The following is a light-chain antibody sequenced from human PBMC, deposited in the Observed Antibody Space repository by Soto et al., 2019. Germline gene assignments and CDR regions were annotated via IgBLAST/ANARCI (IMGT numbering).Light chain of an antibody. CDR3: QQYNNWPSWT. CDR1: QSVSSN. J-gene: IGKJ1*01. CDR2: GAS. V-gene: IGKV3-15*01. Sequence: EIVMTQSPATLSVSAGERATLSCRASQSVSSNLAWYQQQPGQAPRLLIYGASTRATGIPARFSGSGSGTEFTLTITSLQSEDFAVYYCQQYNNWPSWTFGQGTKVDIK.